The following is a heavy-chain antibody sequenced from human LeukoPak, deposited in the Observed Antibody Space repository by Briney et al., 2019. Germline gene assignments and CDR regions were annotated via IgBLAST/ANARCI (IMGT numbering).Heavy chain of an antibody. CDR1: GGSISSYY. CDR3: ARDGEWLRAFDI. CDR2: IYYSGST. J-gene: IGHJ3*02. Sequence: SETLSLTCTVSGGSISSYYWSWIRQPPGKGLEWIGYIYYSGSTNYNPSLKSRVTISVGTSKNQFSLKLSSVTAADTAVYYCARDGEWLRAFDIWGQGTMVTVSS. V-gene: IGHV4-59*01. D-gene: IGHD5-12*01.